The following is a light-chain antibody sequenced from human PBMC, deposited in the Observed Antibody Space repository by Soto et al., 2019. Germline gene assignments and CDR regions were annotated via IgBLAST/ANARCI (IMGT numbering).Light chain of an antibody. CDR3: QQSYSTPPT. CDR2: AAS. V-gene: IGKV1-39*01. J-gene: IGKJ1*01. CDR1: QSISSY. Sequence: DIQMTQSPSSLSASEGDRVTITCQATQSISSYLNWYQQKPGKAPKLLIYAASSLQSGVPSRFSGSGSGTDFTLTISSLQPEDFATYYCQQSYSTPPTFGQGTKVDIK.